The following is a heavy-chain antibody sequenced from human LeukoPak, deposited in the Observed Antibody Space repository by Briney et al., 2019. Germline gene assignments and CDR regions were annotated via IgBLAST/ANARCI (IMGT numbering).Heavy chain of an antibody. CDR1: GGSFSDYY. J-gene: IGHJ3*02. Sequence: SETLSLTCAVCGGSFSDYYWSWIRQPPGKGLEWIGEINHSGSTNYNPSLKSRVTISVDTSKNQFSLKLSSVTAADTAVYYCAREDYYGSGMSAFDIWGQGTMVTVSS. D-gene: IGHD3-10*01. CDR2: INHSGST. V-gene: IGHV4-34*01. CDR3: AREDYYGSGMSAFDI.